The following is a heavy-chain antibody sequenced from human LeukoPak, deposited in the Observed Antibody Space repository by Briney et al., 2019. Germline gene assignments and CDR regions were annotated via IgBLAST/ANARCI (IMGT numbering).Heavy chain of an antibody. J-gene: IGHJ1*01. CDR3: ARGTGIAAAVTSLFQY. D-gene: IGHD6-13*01. V-gene: IGHV1-46*01. CDR2: FNPSGGTT. Sequence: ASVKVSCKASGYTFTSYYMHWVRQAPGQGLEWMGVFNPSGGTTSYAQKFQGRVTMTRDTSTSTVYMELSSLRSEDTAVYYCARGTGIAAAVTSLFQYWGQGTLVTVSS. CDR1: GYTFTSYY.